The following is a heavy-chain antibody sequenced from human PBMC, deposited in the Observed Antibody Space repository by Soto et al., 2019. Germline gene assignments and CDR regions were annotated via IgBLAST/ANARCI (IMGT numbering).Heavy chain of an antibody. CDR2: IDCSGTT. J-gene: IGHJ5*01. CDR1: GGSISSSSYH. Sequence: SETLSLTCTVSGGSISSSSYHWGWIRQPPGKGLEWIGSIDCSGTTFYNASLNSRVTISADTSKNQFSLKLSSVTAADTALYYCARRTNTAGGWFDSWGQGALVTVSS. V-gene: IGHV4-39*01. CDR3: ARRTNTAGGWFDS. D-gene: IGHD6-13*01.